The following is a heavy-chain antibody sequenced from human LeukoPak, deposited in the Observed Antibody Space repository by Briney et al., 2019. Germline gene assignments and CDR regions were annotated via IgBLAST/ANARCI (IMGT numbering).Heavy chain of an antibody. J-gene: IGHJ3*02. CDR1: GFTFDDYT. Sequence: GGSLRLSCAASGFTFDDYTMHWVRQAPGKGLEWVSLISWDGGSTYYADSVKGRFTISRDNSKNSLYLQMNSLRTEDTALYYCAKDCGGDCYPADDAFDIWGQGTMVTVSS. V-gene: IGHV3-43*01. CDR3: AKDCGGDCYPADDAFDI. CDR2: ISWDGGST. D-gene: IGHD2-21*02.